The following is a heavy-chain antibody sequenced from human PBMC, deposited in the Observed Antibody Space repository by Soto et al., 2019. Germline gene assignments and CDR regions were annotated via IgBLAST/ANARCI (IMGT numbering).Heavy chain of an antibody. J-gene: IGHJ5*02. Sequence: GASVKVSSKASGYTVTGYFMHWVRQAPGEGLEWMGWINPNSGATKYAPKFQGRVTITRDPSNRRAYLELSRLTSDDTAIYYCAWGGGTTLAPLPWGQGTPVTVSS. CDR1: GYTVTGYF. V-gene: IGHV1-2*02. D-gene: IGHD3-16*01. CDR2: INPNSGAT. CDR3: AWGGGTTLAPLP.